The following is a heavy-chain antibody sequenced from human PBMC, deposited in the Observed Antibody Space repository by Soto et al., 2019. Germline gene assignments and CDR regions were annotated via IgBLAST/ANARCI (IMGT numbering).Heavy chain of an antibody. V-gene: IGHV1-69*13. Sequence: SVKVSFKASGGTFSSYAIIWVRQAPGHGLEWMGGIIPIFGTANYAQKFQGRVTITADESTSTAYMELSSLRSADTDVDYWARDLDGYNPDWGQGTLVTVSS. D-gene: IGHD5-12*01. CDR1: GGTFSSYA. J-gene: IGHJ4*02. CDR3: ARDLDGYNPD. CDR2: IIPIFGTA.